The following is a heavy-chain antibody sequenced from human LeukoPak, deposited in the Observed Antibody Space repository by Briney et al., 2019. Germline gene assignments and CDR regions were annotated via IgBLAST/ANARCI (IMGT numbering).Heavy chain of an antibody. V-gene: IGHV4-59*01. CDR1: SDSINDSY. D-gene: IGHD1-26*01. Sequence: SETLSLTCTVSSDSINDSYWTWIRQPPGKPLDWIAYISTSGPTNYTPSLQTRLTISVHTSNNHISLRLRSVTAADTAVYFCARGGRNFDYWGQGTLVTVSS. CDR3: ARGGRNFDY. J-gene: IGHJ4*02. CDR2: ISTSGPT.